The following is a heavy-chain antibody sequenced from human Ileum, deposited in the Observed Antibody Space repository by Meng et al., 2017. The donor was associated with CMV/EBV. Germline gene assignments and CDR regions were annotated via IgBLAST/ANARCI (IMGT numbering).Heavy chain of an antibody. J-gene: IGHJ4*02. V-gene: IGHV4-39*01. D-gene: IGHD3-22*01. Sequence: QLQLQQSGPGLLAPSETLSLTCTVSGGSISGGDYFWGWIRQSPGKGLEWMGSVHYGGGAAYYNPSLSGRLTISVDTSASQFSLNLKSVSAADTAVYFCARQVCSRGCLYFDSWGQGVLVTVSS. CDR3: ARQVCSRGCLYFDS. CDR2: VHYGGGAA. CDR1: GGSISGGDYF.